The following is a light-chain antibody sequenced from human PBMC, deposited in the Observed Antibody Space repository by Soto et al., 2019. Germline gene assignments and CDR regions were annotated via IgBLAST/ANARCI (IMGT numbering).Light chain of an antibody. Sequence: DIQSTQSRSTLHSSVGDRVTITCRASQSISNWLAWYQQKPGTAPKLLIYKASTLKSGVPSRFSGSGSGTEFTLTISSLQPDDVATYYCPQYNDYSWTFGQGTKVDI. V-gene: IGKV1-5*03. J-gene: IGKJ1*01. CDR1: QSISNW. CDR3: PQYNDYSWT. CDR2: KAS.